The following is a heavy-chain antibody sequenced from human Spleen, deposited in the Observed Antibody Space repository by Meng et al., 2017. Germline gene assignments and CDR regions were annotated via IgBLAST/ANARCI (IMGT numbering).Heavy chain of an antibody. V-gene: IGHV3-30*02. CDR2: IWYDERSE. J-gene: IGHJ6*02. CDR1: GFTFTTYG. D-gene: IGHD2-8*01. Sequence: GGSLRLSCAASGFTFTTYGMNWLRQAPGKGLEWVAMIWYDERSESYAASVKGRFTISRDNSKNSLYLQMNSLRAEDTALYYCAKDRPSTNIISPYYGMDVWGQGTTVTVSS. CDR3: AKDRPSTNIISPYYGMDV.